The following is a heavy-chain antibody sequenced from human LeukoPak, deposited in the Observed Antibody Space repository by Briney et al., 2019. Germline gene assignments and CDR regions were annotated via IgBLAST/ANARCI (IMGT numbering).Heavy chain of an antibody. V-gene: IGHV3-21*01. J-gene: IGHJ4*02. D-gene: IGHD2-2*01. CDR3: ARVWSPPYTSTWPDHFDY. CDR2: ISSSSTYI. Sequence: GGSLRLSCVGSGFSFNSYSMNWFRQAPGMGLEWVSSISSSSTYIYYADSLKGRITISRDNAKNSLYLQMDGLRVEDTAVYFCARVWSPPYTSTWPDHFDYWGQGALVTVSS. CDR1: GFSFNSYS.